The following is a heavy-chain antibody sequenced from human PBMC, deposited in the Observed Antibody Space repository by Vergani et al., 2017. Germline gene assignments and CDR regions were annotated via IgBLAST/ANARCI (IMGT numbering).Heavy chain of an antibody. CDR1: GGSISSYY. D-gene: IGHD6-13*01. Sequence: QVQLQESGPGLVKPSETLSLTCTVSGGSISSYYWSWIRQPPGKGLEWIGYIHYSGSTNYNPSLKSRVTIPVDTSKNQFSLKLSSVTAADTAVYYCARGGGMSSSWHQTDYYDYMDVWGKGTTVTVSS. CDR2: IHYSGST. V-gene: IGHV4-59*01. CDR3: ARGGGMSSSWHQTDYYDYMDV. J-gene: IGHJ6*03.